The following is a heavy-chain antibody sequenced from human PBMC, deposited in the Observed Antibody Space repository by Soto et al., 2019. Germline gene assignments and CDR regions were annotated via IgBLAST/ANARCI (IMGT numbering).Heavy chain of an antibody. CDR3: ARYDYIYYMDV. CDR2: ISAYNGKT. CDR1: GYTLTSYG. V-gene: IGHV1-18*01. Sequence: QVQLVQSGAEVKKPGASVRVSCKASGYTLTSYGITWVRQAPGQGLEWMGWISAYNGKTDYAQKFQGRVTMTTDTSTSTAYMELRSLRPDDTAVYYCARYDYIYYMDVWGNGTTVTVSS. J-gene: IGHJ6*03. D-gene: IGHD3-16*01.